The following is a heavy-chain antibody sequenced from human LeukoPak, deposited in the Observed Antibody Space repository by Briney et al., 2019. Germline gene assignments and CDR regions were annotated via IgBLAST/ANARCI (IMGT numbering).Heavy chain of an antibody. CDR2: ISWNSGSI. Sequence: GRSLRLSCAASGFTFDDYAMHWVRQAPGKGLEWVSGISWNSGSIGCADSVKGRFTISRDNAKNSLYLQMNSLRAEDMALYYCAKGYCSSTSCYTDYWGQGTLVTVSS. CDR1: GFTFDDYA. V-gene: IGHV3-9*03. D-gene: IGHD2-2*02. CDR3: AKGYCSSTSCYTDY. J-gene: IGHJ4*02.